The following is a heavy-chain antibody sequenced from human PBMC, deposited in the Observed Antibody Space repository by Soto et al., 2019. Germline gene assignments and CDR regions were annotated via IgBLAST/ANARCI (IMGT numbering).Heavy chain of an antibody. D-gene: IGHD6-13*01. V-gene: IGHV4-4*02. Sequence: QVQLQESGPGLVKPSGTLSLTCAVSGGSISSTNWWTWVRQSPGRGLEWIGEIYHSGTTNYSPSLKSRDNIAVDMSTNHFSLTLISVTAADTAVYYCAFPATADFDYWGKGILVTVSS. CDR1: GGSISSTNW. CDR3: AFPATADFDY. J-gene: IGHJ4*02. CDR2: IYHSGTT.